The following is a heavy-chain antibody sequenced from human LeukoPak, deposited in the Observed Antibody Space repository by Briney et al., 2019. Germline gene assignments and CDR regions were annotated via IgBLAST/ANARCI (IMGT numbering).Heavy chain of an antibody. CDR1: GFTFSNYW. V-gene: IGHV3-7*01. D-gene: IGHD4-11*01. Sequence: GGSLRLSCGVSGFTFSNYWMSWVRQAPGKGLEWVANIKQDESEKYYVDSVKGRFTISRDNAKNSLYLQMNSLRAEDTAVYYCARGSAVTANNFDFWGQGTLVTVSS. CDR2: IKQDESEK. J-gene: IGHJ4*02. CDR3: ARGSAVTANNFDF.